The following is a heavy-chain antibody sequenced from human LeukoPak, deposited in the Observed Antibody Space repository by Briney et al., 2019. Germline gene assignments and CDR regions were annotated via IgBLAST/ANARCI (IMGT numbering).Heavy chain of an antibody. CDR1: GFTFSRYW. CDR2: IQQGGSEK. CDR3: ARCHSSSSGDY. J-gene: IGHJ4*02. Sequence: GGPLRLSCAASGFTFSRYWISWVRQAPGKGLEWVANIQQGGSEKYYVDSVKGRFTISRDNAKNSLFLQMNSLRAEDTAVYYCARCHSSSSGDYWGQGTLVTVSS. D-gene: IGHD6-6*01. V-gene: IGHV3-7*05.